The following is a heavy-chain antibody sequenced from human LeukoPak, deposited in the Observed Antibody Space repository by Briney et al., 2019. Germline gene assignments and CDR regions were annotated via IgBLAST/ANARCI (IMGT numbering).Heavy chain of an antibody. Sequence: SETLSLTCTVSGSSISSSGYYWGWIRQPPGKGLEWIASIYYSGSTYYNPSLKSRVTISVDTSKNQLSLKLSSLTAADTAVYYCARHEYSGSYYGLSWFDPWGQGTLVTASS. J-gene: IGHJ5*02. CDR3: ARHEYSGSYYGLSWFDP. D-gene: IGHD1-26*01. CDR2: IYYSGST. V-gene: IGHV4-39*01. CDR1: GSSISSSGYY.